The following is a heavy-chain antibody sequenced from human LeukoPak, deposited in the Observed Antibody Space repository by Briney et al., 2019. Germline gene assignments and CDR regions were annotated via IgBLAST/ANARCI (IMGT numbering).Heavy chain of an antibody. D-gene: IGHD3-22*01. J-gene: IGHJ1*01. CDR1: GFTFSSYW. V-gene: IGHV3-7*01. CDR2: IKQDGSEK. CDR3: ARDQNYYDSSGYYYPKYFQH. Sequence: GGSLRLSCAASGFTFSSYWMSWVRQAPGKGLEWVANIKQDGSEKYYVDSVKGRFTISRDNAKNSLYLQMNSLRAEDTAVYYCARDQNYYDSSGYYYPKYFQHWGQGTLVTVSS.